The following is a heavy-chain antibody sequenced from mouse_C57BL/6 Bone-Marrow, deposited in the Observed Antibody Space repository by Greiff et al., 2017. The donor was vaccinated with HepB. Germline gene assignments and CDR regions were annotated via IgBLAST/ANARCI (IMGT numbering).Heavy chain of an antibody. Sequence: SGPELVKPGASVKISCKASGYAFSSSWMNWVKQRPGKGLEWIGRIYPGDGDTNYNGKFKGKATLTADKSSSTAYMQLSSLTSEDSAVYFCARSYYGTYAMDYWGQGTSVTVSS. J-gene: IGHJ4*01. CDR2: IYPGDGDT. CDR1: GYAFSSSW. D-gene: IGHD1-1*01. V-gene: IGHV1-82*01. CDR3: ARSYYGTYAMDY.